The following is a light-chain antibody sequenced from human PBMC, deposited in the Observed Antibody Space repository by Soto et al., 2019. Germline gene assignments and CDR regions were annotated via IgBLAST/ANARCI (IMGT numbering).Light chain of an antibody. J-gene: IGLJ7*01. CDR3: CSYGGSRAV. CDR1: SSDVGSHNL. V-gene: IGLV2-23*02. CDR2: EVS. Sequence: QSALTQPASVSGSPGPSITISCTGTSSDVGSHNLVSWYQQQPGQAPKLMIYEVSKRPLGVSARFSASKSGNTASLTISGLQAEDEADYYCCSYGGSRAVFGGGTQLTV.